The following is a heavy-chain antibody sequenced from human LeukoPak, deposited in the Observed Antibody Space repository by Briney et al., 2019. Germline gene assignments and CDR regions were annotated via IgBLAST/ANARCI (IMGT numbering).Heavy chain of an antibody. Sequence: SETLSLTCTVSGGSISSYYWSWIRQPPGKGLEWIGEINHSGRSNSNPSLKGRDTMSVDTSKNQFSLKLTSVTAADTALYYCARGQSGYSGYDYWYFDFWGRGTLATVSS. CDR3: ARGQSGYSGYDYWYFDF. D-gene: IGHD5-12*01. J-gene: IGHJ2*01. CDR2: INHSGRS. V-gene: IGHV4-34*01. CDR1: GGSISSYY.